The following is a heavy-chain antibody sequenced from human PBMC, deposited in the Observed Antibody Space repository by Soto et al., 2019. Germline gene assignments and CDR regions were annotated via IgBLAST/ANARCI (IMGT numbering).Heavy chain of an antibody. CDR1: EGAFTSYS. V-gene: IGHV1-69*12. J-gene: IGHJ4*02. CDR2: IIPMSGTT. CDR3: ARDNTGLDY. D-gene: IGHD1-1*01. Sequence: QVHLVQSGAEVKKPGSSVKVSWKASEGAFTSYSFHWVRQAPGQGLEWMGGIIPMSGTTNYALKFQGRVTMTADVPTNTAYIELSSLRSEDTAIYYCARDNTGLDYWGQGTLVTVSS.